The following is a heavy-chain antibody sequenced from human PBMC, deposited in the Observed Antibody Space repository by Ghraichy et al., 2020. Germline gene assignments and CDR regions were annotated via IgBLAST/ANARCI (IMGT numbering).Heavy chain of an antibody. D-gene: IGHD1-7*01. CDR1: GGSISSGGYY. V-gene: IGHV4-31*03. J-gene: IGHJ6*02. CDR2: IYYSGST. Sequence: SETLSLTCTVSGGSISSGGYYWSWIRQHPGKGLEWIGYIYYSGSTYYNPSLKSRVTISVDTSKNQFSLKLSSVTAVDTAVYYCAGEPGLELREYYYYGMDVWGQGTTVTVSS. CDR3: AGEPGLELREYYYYGMDV.